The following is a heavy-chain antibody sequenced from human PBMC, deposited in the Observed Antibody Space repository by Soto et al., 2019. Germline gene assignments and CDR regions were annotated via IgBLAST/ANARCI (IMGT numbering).Heavy chain of an antibody. J-gene: IGHJ5*02. D-gene: IGHD2-15*01. Sequence: QVQLVQSGAEVKTPGASVKVSCRASGYSFRTHGISWVRQAPGQGLEWMGWISTYDDKTNFPQKFQGRITMTTDTSTSTAYVELRSLRSYGTAVYFCARDLGYCNSSGCFRNWFDPWGQGTLVTVSS. V-gene: IGHV1-18*01. CDR1: GYSFRTHG. CDR3: ARDLGYCNSSGCFRNWFDP. CDR2: ISTYDDKT.